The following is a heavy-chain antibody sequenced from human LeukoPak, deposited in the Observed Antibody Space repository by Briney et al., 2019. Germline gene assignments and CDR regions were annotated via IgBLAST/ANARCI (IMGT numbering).Heavy chain of an antibody. J-gene: IGHJ4*02. D-gene: IGHD2-2*02. CDR2: VDPEDGET. CDR1: GYTFTDYY. V-gene: IGHV1-69-2*01. Sequence: ASVKISCKVSGYTFTDYYMHWVQQAPGKGREWMGLVDPEDGETIYAEKFQGRVTITADTSTDTAYMELSSLRSEDTAVYYCATDKAAITPYYFDYWGQGTLVTVSS. CDR3: ATDKAAITPYYFDY.